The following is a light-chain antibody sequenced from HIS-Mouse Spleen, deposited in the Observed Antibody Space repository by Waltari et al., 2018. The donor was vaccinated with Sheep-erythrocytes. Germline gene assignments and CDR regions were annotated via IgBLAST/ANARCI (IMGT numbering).Light chain of an antibody. Sequence: QSALTQPRSVSGSPGQSVTISCTGTSSDVGGYNYFSWYQQHPGKAPNPRIYDVSKGPSGVPDRFSGSKSGNTASMTSSGLQAEDEADYYCCSYAGSYNHVFATGTKVTVL. CDR3: CSYAGSYNHV. V-gene: IGLV2-11*01. CDR1: SSDVGGYNY. CDR2: DVS. J-gene: IGLJ1*01.